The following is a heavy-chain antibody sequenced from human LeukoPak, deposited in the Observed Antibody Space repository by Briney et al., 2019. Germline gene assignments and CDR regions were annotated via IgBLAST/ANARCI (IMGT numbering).Heavy chain of an antibody. D-gene: IGHD3-10*01. CDR1: GYSFSSYW. CDR2: IYPGDSDT. Sequence: GESLKISCKASGYSFSSYWIGWVRQMPGKGLEWMGVIYPGDSDTRYSPSFQGQVTISADKSISTAYLQWSSLKASDTAMYYCARLMVRGVMWYFDYWGQGTLVTVSS. J-gene: IGHJ4*02. CDR3: ARLMVRGVMWYFDY. V-gene: IGHV5-51*01.